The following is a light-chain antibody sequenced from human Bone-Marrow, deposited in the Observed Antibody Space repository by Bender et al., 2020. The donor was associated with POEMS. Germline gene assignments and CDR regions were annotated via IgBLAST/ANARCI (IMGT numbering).Light chain of an antibody. Sequence: QSALTQPASVSGSPGQSITISCTGTSSDVGGYEFVSWYQQHAGKAPKLIIYDVSNRPSGVSDRFSGSKSRNTASLTISGLQPEDEAVYYCCSYAGSRFVEFGGGTTLTVL. CDR2: DVS. J-gene: IGLJ2*01. V-gene: IGLV2-14*03. CDR1: SSDVGGYEF. CDR3: CSYAGSRFVE.